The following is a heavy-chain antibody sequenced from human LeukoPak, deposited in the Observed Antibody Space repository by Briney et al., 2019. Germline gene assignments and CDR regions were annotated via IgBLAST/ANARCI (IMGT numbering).Heavy chain of an antibody. CDR2: IKYDGSST. J-gene: IGHJ4*02. D-gene: IGHD6-6*01. Sequence: GGSLRLSCAASVFTFSNSWMYWVRQTPDKGLVWVSRIKYDGSSTVYADSVKGRFTISRDNAKNTLDLQMNSLRAEDTAVYYCARGGPYSSSSLDYWGQGTLVTVSS. CDR1: VFTFSNSW. CDR3: ARGGPYSSSSLDY. V-gene: IGHV3-74*01.